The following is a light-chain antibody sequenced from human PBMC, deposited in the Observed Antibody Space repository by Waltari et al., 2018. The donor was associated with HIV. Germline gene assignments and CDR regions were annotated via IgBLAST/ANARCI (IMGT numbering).Light chain of an antibody. CDR3: QQTTSFPLS. V-gene: IGKV1-12*01. Sequence: QMTQSPSSLSASVGDRLTITCRAIQDISSWVAWYQLKPGKAPNLLIYASSGLQSGVPSRFSGSGSGTLFTLTITNFQPEDSATYFCQQTTSFPLSFGGGTRVEI. CDR1: QDISSW. CDR2: ASS. J-gene: IGKJ4*01.